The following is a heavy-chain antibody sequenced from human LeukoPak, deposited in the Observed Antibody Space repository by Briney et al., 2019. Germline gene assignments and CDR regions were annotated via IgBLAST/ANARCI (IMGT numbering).Heavy chain of an antibody. CDR1: GGSISSSSYY. V-gene: IGHV4-39*07. J-gene: IGHJ4*02. CDR2: IYYSGST. D-gene: IGHD2-8*02. Sequence: SETLSLTCTVPGGSISSSSYYWGWIRQPPGKGLEWIGSIYYSGSTYYNPSLKSRVTISVDTSKNQFSLKLSSVTAADTAVYYCARRLVLFDYWGQGTLVTVSS. CDR3: ARRLVLFDY.